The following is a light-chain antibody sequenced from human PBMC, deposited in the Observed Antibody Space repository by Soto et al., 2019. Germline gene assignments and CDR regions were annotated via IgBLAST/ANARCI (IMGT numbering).Light chain of an antibody. CDR2: NND. Sequence: QAVVTQPPSASGTPGQRVTISCSGSRSNIGSNTVNWYQQLPGTAPKLLIYNNDQRPSGVPDRFSGSKSGTSASLAISGLQSEDETDFYCAAWDDSLNGVVFGGGTKLTVL. CDR1: RSNIGSNT. J-gene: IGLJ2*01. CDR3: AAWDDSLNGVV. V-gene: IGLV1-44*01.